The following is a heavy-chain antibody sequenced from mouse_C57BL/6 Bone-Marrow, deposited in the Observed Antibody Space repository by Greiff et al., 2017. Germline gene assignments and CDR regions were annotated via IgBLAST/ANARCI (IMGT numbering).Heavy chain of an antibody. J-gene: IGHJ3*01. CDR1: GFTFSSYA. V-gene: IGHV5-4*01. CDR2: ISDGGSYT. CDR3: AREGAYYVLAY. D-gene: IGHD1-1*01. Sequence: EVMLVESGGGLVKPGGSLKLSCAASGFTFSSYAMSWVRQTPEKRLEWVATISDGGSYTYYPDNVKGRFTISRDNAKNNLYLQMSQLKSEDTAMYYYAREGAYYVLAYWGQGTLVTVSA.